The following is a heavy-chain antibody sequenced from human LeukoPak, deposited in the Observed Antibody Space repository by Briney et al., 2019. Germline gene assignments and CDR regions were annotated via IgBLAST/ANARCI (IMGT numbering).Heavy chain of an antibody. D-gene: IGHD3-3*01. Sequence: SETLSLTCTVSGGSISSYYWSWIRQPAGKGLEWIGRIYTSGSINYNPSLKSRVTMSVDTSKNQFSLKLCSVTAADTAVYYCARDKVEWVLGERYYFDYWGQGTLVTVSS. CDR1: GGSISSYY. J-gene: IGHJ4*02. V-gene: IGHV4-4*07. CDR2: IYTSGSI. CDR3: ARDKVEWVLGERYYFDY.